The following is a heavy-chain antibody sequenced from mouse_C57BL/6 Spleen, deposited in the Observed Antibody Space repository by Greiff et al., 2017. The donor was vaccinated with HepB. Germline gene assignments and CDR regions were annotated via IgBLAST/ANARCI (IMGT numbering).Heavy chain of an antibody. D-gene: IGHD2-1*01. CDR2: INPGSGGT. V-gene: IGHV1-54*01. J-gene: IGHJ1*03. CDR3: AGYGNLWYFDV. Sequence: VKLMESGAELVRPGTSVKVSCKASGYAFTNYLIEWVKQRPGQGLEWIGVINPGSGGTNYNEKFKGKATLTADKSSSTAYMQLSSLTSEDSAVYFCAGYGNLWYFDVWGTGTTVTVSS. CDR1: GYAFTNYL.